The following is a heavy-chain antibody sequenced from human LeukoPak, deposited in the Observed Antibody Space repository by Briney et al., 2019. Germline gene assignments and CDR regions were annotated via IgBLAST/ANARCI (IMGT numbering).Heavy chain of an antibody. CDR1: GYSFTSYW. Sequence: GESLKISCKGSGYSFTSYWIGWVRQMPGKGLEWMGIIYPGDSDTRYSPSFQGQVTISADKSISTAYPQWSSLKASDTAMYYCARRRGDCSGGSCYLMDVWGQGTTVTVSS. V-gene: IGHV5-51*01. D-gene: IGHD2-15*01. CDR3: ARRRGDCSGGSCYLMDV. J-gene: IGHJ6*02. CDR2: IYPGDSDT.